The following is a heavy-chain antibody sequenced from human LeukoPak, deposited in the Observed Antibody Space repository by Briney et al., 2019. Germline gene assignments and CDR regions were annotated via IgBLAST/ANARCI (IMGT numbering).Heavy chain of an antibody. CDR2: IYSDGST. CDR1: GGSISIGGYY. CDR3: ARVIRRDGYNYDGFDI. J-gene: IGHJ3*02. V-gene: IGHV4-61*02. Sequence: SSETLSLTCTVSGGSISIGGYYWSWIRQPAGKGLEWIGRIYSDGSTNCSPSLKSRVTISVDTSKNQFSLNLSSVTAADTVVYYCARVIRRDGYNYDGFDIWGQGTMVTVSS. D-gene: IGHD5-24*01.